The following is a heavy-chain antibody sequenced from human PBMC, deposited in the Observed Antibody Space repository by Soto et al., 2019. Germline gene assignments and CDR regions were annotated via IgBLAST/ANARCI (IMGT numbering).Heavy chain of an antibody. CDR2: ISSSGSTI. V-gene: IGHV3-11*01. CDR1: GFTFSDYY. D-gene: IGHD3-3*01. J-gene: IGHJ3*02. Sequence: GGSLRLSCAASGFTFSDYYMSWIRQAPRKGLEWVSYISSSGSTIYYADSVKGRFTISRDNAKNSLYLQMNSLRAEDTAVYYCARANYDFWSGPDAFDIWGQGTMVTVSS. CDR3: ARANYDFWSGPDAFDI.